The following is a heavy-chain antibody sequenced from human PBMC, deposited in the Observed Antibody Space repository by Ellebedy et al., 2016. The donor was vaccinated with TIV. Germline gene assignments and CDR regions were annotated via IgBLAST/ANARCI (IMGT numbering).Heavy chain of an antibody. V-gene: IGHV3-53*01. Sequence: GESLKISCAASGFTVSSTYMSWVRRAPGQGLGWVSVSYGGGNTDYAEHVEGRFTISRDNSKNTVYLQMNSLRAEDTAVYYCARARGWYGSDGMDVWGEGTTVTVSS. D-gene: IGHD6-19*01. CDR2: SYGGGNT. CDR1: GFTVSSTY. J-gene: IGHJ6*04. CDR3: ARARGWYGSDGMDV.